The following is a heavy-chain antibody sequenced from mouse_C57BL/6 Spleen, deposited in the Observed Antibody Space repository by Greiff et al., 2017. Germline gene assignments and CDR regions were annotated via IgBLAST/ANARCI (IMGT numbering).Heavy chain of an antibody. V-gene: IGHV2-6-1*01. Sequence: VHLVESGPGLVAPSPSLSITCTASGFSLTSYGVHWVRQPPGKGLEWLVVIWSDGSTTYNSALNSRLSISKDNSKNQVFLKMNSLQTDDTAMYYCARHRGYYGSSYYVYALDYWGQGTSVTVSS. CDR3: ARHRGYYGSSYYVYALDY. J-gene: IGHJ4*01. D-gene: IGHD1-1*01. CDR2: IWSDGST. CDR1: GFSLTSYG.